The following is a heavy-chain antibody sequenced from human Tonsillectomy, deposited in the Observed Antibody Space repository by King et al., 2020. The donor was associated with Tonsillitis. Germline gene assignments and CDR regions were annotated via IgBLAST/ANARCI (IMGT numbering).Heavy chain of an antibody. Sequence: MQLVESGGGLVQPGESLRLSCAASGFSFSTYAMNWVRQTPGMGLEWVSIVSSSGVTTSYADSVKGRFTISRDNSKNTLYLQMNSLRAEDTAVYYCAKDVSQGSGTYKMEYRGQGTLVTVSS. D-gene: IGHD3-10*01. V-gene: IGHV3-23*04. J-gene: IGHJ4*02. CDR3: AKDVSQGSGTYKMEY. CDR1: GFSFSTYA. CDR2: VSSSGVTT.